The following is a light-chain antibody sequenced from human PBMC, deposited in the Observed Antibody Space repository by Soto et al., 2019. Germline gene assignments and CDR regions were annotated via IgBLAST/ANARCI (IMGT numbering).Light chain of an antibody. Sequence: IQMTQSPPTLSASVGDTVTITCRSSESIYSWLAWYKQKPGKAPQLLIYQTSTWQGGVPSRFSDSGSGAEYALTINSLQPDDFATYYCQEYNTNSRTFGQGPRVDNK. CDR2: QTS. CDR1: ESIYSW. CDR3: QEYNTNSRT. V-gene: IGKV1-5*03. J-gene: IGKJ1*01.